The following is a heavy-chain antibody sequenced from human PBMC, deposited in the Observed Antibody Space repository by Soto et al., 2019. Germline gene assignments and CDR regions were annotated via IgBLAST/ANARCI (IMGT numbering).Heavy chain of an antibody. J-gene: IGHJ4*02. CDR3: ARGGTYGDYYCLDY. CDR2: INHSGST. V-gene: IGHV4-34*01. D-gene: IGHD4-17*01. CDR1: GGSFSGYY. Sequence: QVQLQQWGAGLLKPSETLSLTCAVYGGSFSGYYWSWIRQPPGKGLEWIGEINHSGSTNYNPSLKSRVTIPVDTSKNHFSLKLCSVTAADPAVYYCARGGTYGDYYCLDYWGQGTLVTLSS.